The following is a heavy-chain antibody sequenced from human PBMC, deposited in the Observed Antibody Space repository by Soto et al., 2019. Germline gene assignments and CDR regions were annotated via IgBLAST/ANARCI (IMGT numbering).Heavy chain of an antibody. V-gene: IGHV1-3*01. CDR1: GYTFTSYY. CDR3: AREHSSSSWYFDY. Sequence: GASVKVSCKASGYTFTSYYMHWVRQAPGQKLEWMGWINAGNGNTKYSQKFQGRVTITRDTSASTAYIELSSLRSEDTAVYYCAREHSSSSWYFDYWGQGTLVTVSS. D-gene: IGHD6-13*01. J-gene: IGHJ4*02. CDR2: INAGNGNT.